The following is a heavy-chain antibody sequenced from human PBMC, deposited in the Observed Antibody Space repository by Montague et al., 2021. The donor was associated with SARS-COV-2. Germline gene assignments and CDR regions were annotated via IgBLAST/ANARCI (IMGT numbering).Heavy chain of an antibody. D-gene: IGHD3-22*01. CDR1: GGSITNYY. CDR2: INHRGTS. J-gene: IGHJ4*02. CDR3: ARGRQHFNMIVVVMTGGEYYFDY. V-gene: IGHV4-34*01. Sequence: SETLSLTCTVSGGSITNYYWNWIRQPPGKGLEWIGEINHRGTSNYNPSLKSRVSISVGTSKNQFSLYLGSVTAADTAVYYCARGRQHFNMIVVVMTGGEYYFDYWGQGTLVTVSS.